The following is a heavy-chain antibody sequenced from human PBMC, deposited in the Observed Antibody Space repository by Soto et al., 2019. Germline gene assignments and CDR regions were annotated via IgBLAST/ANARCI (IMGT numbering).Heavy chain of an antibody. Sequence: ASVKVSCKASGYTFTSYAMHWVRQAPGQRLEWMGWINAGNGNTKYSQKFQGRVTITRDTSASTAYMELSSLRSEDTAVYYCVRGHYSNYQWFDPWGQGTLVTVSS. V-gene: IGHV1-3*01. CDR2: INAGNGNT. CDR1: GYTFTSYA. CDR3: VRGHYSNYQWFDP. J-gene: IGHJ5*02. D-gene: IGHD4-4*01.